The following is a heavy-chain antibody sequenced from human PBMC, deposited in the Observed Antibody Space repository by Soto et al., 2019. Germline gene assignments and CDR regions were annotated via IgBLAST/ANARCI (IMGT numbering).Heavy chain of an antibody. V-gene: IGHV4-30-2*01. J-gene: IGHJ4*02. D-gene: IGHD2-2*02. CDR2: IYHSGST. Sequence: SETLSLTCAVSGGSISSGGYSWSWIRQPPGKGLEWIGYIYHSGSTYYNPSLKSRVTISVDRSKNQFSLKLSSVTAADTAVYYCARSYCSSTSCYIGYFDYWGQGTLVTVYS. CDR3: ARSYCSSTSCYIGYFDY. CDR1: GGSISSGGYS.